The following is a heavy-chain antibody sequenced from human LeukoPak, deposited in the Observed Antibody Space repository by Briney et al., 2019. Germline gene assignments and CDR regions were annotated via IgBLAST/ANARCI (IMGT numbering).Heavy chain of an antibody. CDR2: IKQDGSEK. Sequence: QSGGSLRLSCVISGFISSPYSMSWVRQAPGKGLEWVANIKQDGSEKNYVRSVKGRFTISRDNSKNTLYLQMNSLRAEDTAVYYCAKDKAITMVRGVDDAFDIWGQGTMVTVSS. V-gene: IGHV3-7*01. D-gene: IGHD3-10*01. CDR3: AKDKAITMVRGVDDAFDI. CDR1: GFISSPYS. J-gene: IGHJ3*02.